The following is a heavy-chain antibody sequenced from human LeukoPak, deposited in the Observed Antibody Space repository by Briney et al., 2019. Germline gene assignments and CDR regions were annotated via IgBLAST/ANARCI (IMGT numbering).Heavy chain of an antibody. Sequence: PGGSLRLSCAASGFTFSSYDMHWVRQATGKGLEWVSAIGTAGDTYYPGSVKGRFTISRENAKNSLYLQMNSQRAGDTAVYYCARDRGTFLGMDVWGQGTTVTVSS. V-gene: IGHV3-13*01. J-gene: IGHJ6*02. D-gene: IGHD2/OR15-2a*01. CDR3: ARDRGTFLGMDV. CDR2: IGTAGDT. CDR1: GFTFSSYD.